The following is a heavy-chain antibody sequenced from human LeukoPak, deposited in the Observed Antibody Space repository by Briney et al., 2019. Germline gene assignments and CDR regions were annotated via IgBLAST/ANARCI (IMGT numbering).Heavy chain of an antibody. J-gene: IGHJ4*02. CDR1: GYTFTGYY. Sequence: ALVKVSCKAFGYTFTGYYMHWVRQAPGQGLEWMGWINPNSGGTNYAQKFQGRVTMTRDTSISTAYMELSRLRSDDTAVYYCAVGIAAAEPYFDYWGQGTLVTVSS. CDR3: AVGIAAAEPYFDY. CDR2: INPNSGGT. D-gene: IGHD6-13*01. V-gene: IGHV1-2*02.